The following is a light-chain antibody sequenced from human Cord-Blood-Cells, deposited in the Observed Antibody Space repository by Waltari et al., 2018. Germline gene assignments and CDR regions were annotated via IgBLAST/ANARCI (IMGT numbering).Light chain of an antibody. Sequence: DIQMTQSPSSLSASVGDRVPITCRASQGISKYLAWNQQKPGKFPKLLIYAASTLQSGVPSRFSGSGSGTDFTLTISSLQPEDVATYYCQKYNSAPPTFGGGTKVEIK. CDR2: AAS. V-gene: IGKV1-27*01. CDR1: QGISKY. J-gene: IGKJ4*01. CDR3: QKYNSAPPT.